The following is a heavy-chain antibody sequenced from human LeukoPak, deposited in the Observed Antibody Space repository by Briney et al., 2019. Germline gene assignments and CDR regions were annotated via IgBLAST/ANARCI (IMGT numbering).Heavy chain of an antibody. V-gene: IGHV3-43*02. CDR3: AKDIHKFTTYYDYVWGSYRKYYFDY. D-gene: IGHD3-16*02. J-gene: IGHJ4*02. Sequence: PGGSLRLXCAASGFTFDDYAMHWVRHAPGKGLEWVSLISGDGGSTYYADSVKGRFTISRDNSKDSLYLQMNSLRTEDTALYYCAKDIHKFTTYYDYVWGSYRKYYFDYWGQGTLVTVSS. CDR2: ISGDGGST. CDR1: GFTFDDYA.